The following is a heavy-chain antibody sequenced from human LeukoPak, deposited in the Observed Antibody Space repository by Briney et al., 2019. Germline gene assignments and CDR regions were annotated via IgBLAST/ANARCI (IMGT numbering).Heavy chain of an antibody. CDR2: IYSGGTT. CDR3: AGEILAPGKTHDY. CDR1: GFTVSSNY. Sequence: GGSLRLSCAASGFTVSSNYMNWVRQAPGKGLEWVSIIYSGGTTYYADSVKGRFTISRDNSKNTLFLQINSLRAEDTAVYYCAGEILAPGKTHDYWGQGTLVTVSS. V-gene: IGHV3-53*01. J-gene: IGHJ4*02.